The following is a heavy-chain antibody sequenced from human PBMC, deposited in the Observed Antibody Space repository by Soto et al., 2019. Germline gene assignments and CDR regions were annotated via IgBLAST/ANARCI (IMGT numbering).Heavy chain of an antibody. CDR3: ASIGSGDYYYFDY. Sequence: PSETLSLTCTVSGGSISSSSYYWGWIRQPPGKGLEWIGSIYYSGSTYYNPSLKSRVTISVDTSKNQFSLKLSSVTAADTAVYYCASIGSGDYYYFDYWGQGTLVNRLL. J-gene: IGHJ4*02. CDR2: IYYSGST. D-gene: IGHD2-15*01. CDR1: GGSISSSSYY. V-gene: IGHV4-39*01.